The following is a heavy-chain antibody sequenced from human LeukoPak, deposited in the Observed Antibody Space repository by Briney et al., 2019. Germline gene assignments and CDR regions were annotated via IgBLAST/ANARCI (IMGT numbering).Heavy chain of an antibody. CDR1: GGSISSYY. D-gene: IGHD6-13*01. V-gene: IGHV4-4*09. J-gene: IGHJ5*02. CDR2: IYTSGST. CDR3: ARHSSSSSWYGPGNWFDP. Sequence: SETLSLTCTVSGGSISSYYWSWIRQPPGKGLEWIGYIYTSGSTNYNPSLKSRVTISVDTSKNQFSLKLSSVTAADTAVYYCARHSSSSSWYGPGNWFDPWGQGTLVTVSS.